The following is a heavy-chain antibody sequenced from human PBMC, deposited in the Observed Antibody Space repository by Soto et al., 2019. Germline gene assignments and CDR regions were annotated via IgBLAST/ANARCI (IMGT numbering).Heavy chain of an antibody. Sequence: PGGSLRLSCAASGFTFSSYSMSWVRQAPGKGLEWVSYISSSSSTIYYADSVKGRFTISRDNAKNSLYLQMNSLRAEDTAVYYCARTKSPYCSGGSCYPDAFDIWGQGTMVTVSS. J-gene: IGHJ3*02. V-gene: IGHV3-48*01. CDR1: GFTFSSYS. CDR3: ARTKSPYCSGGSCYPDAFDI. D-gene: IGHD2-15*01. CDR2: ISSSSSTI.